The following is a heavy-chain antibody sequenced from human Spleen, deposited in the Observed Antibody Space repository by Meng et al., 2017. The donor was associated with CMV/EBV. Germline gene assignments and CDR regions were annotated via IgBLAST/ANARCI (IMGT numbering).Heavy chain of an antibody. V-gene: IGHV3-7*04. CDR3: ARVAAAGRGMDV. CDR2: INQDGSQK. D-gene: IGHD6-13*01. Sequence: GESLKISCAASGFTFSSHWMTWVRQAPGKGLEWVANINQDGSQKNYVDSVKGRFTISRDNAKNSLFLQMNSLSAEDTAVYYCARVAAAGRGMDVWGPGTTVTVSS. J-gene: IGHJ6*02. CDR1: GFTFSSHW.